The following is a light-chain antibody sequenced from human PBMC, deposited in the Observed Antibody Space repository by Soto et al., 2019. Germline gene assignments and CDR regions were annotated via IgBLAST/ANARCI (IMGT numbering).Light chain of an antibody. CDR1: QSIAYY. CDR3: QQSSNSPMYT. V-gene: IGKV1-39*01. CDR2: AAS. J-gene: IGKJ2*01. Sequence: DIQMTQSPSSLSASVGDRVTITCRASQSIAYYLNWFQQKPGKAPKLLIYAASSLQSGVPSRFSGSESGTDFTLTISSLQPEDFATYYCQQSSNSPMYTFGQGTKLYVK.